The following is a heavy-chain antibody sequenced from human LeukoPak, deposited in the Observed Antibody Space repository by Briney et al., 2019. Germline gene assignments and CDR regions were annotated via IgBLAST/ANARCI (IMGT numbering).Heavy chain of an antibody. CDR1: GFAFSNYS. J-gene: IGHJ6*04. CDR3: AELGISMIGGV. D-gene: IGHD3-10*02. V-gene: IGHV3-21*01. Sequence: GGSPRLSCPASGFAFSNYSMGWVRQAPGKGLEWVSSITSSSAYIYYGDSAKGPLTLAKANAQNSLNLQMNTLRAEDTAVYYCAELGISMIGGVWGKGTTVTISS. CDR2: ITSSSAYI.